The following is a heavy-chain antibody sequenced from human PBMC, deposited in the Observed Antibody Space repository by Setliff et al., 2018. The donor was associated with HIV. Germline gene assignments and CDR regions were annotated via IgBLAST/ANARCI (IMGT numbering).Heavy chain of an antibody. CDR3: SKGDGYGGYDFTFDS. J-gene: IGHJ4*02. V-gene: IGHV3-20*04. CDR1: GFKFDDYG. D-gene: IGHD5-12*01. CDR2: ISWSGSGI. Sequence: GGSLRLSCAASGFKFDDYGMSWVRQGPGKGLEWVAGISWSGSGIGYGDSVKGRFTISRDDDSNFLFLQMNSLRAEDTAIYYCSKGDGYGGYDFTFDSWGQGTLVTVSS.